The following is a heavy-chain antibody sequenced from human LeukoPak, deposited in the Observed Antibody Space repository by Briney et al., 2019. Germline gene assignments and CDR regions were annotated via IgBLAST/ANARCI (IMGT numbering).Heavy chain of an antibody. CDR2: INPNSGGT. CDR3: ARYYDFWSGYLDY. V-gene: IGHV1-2*02. CDR1: GYTFTGYY. D-gene: IGHD3-3*01. Sequence: ASVKVSCKASGYTFTGYYMHWVRQAPGQGLEWMGWINPNSGGTNYAQKFQGRVTMTRDTSISIAYMELSRLRSDDTAVYYCARYYDFWSGYLDYWGQGTLVTVSS. J-gene: IGHJ4*02.